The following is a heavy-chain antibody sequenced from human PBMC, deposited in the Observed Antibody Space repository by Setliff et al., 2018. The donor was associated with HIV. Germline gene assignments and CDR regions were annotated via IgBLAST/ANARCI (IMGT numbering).Heavy chain of an antibody. CDR1: GGSISSDSYY. V-gene: IGHV4-39*01. Sequence: SETLSLTCTVSGGSISSDSYYWGWIRQPPGKGLEWIGSINYSGYTYYSPSLKTRVSISVDTSKKQFSLNVTSVTAADTAVYYCARHRGSSSGGPGEIDYWGQGTLVTV. J-gene: IGHJ4*02. CDR2: INYSGYT. CDR3: ARHRGSSSGGPGEIDY. D-gene: IGHD3-10*01.